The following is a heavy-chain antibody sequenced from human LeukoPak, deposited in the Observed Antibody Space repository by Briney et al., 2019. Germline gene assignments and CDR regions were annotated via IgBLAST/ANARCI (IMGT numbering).Heavy chain of an antibody. V-gene: IGHV3-23*01. D-gene: IGHD1-26*01. Sequence: GGSLRLSCAASGFTFSAYGMSWVRQAPGKGLEWVSSMSGSGGSTYYADSVKGRFTISRDNSKNTLYLQMNSLRAEDTAVYYCAKGESYYYYYNMDVWGQGTAVTVSS. CDR3: AKGESYYYYYNMDV. CDR1: GFTFSAYG. CDR2: MSGSGGST. J-gene: IGHJ6*02.